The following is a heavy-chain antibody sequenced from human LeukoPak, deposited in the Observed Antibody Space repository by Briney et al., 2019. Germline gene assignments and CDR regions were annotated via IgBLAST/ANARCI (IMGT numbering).Heavy chain of an antibody. J-gene: IGHJ6*02. CDR1: GGSSRGYY. CDR2: INHSGST. D-gene: IGHD3-22*01. V-gene: IGHV4-34*01. Sequence: PSETLSFTCAVYGGSSRGYYWSWIRQPPGKGLEGLGEINHSGSTNYNPSLKSRVTISVDTSKNQFSLKLSSVTAADTAVYYCARGGHYDSSGYYYGYYYGMDVWGQGTTVTVSS. CDR3: ARGGHYDSSGYYYGYYYGMDV.